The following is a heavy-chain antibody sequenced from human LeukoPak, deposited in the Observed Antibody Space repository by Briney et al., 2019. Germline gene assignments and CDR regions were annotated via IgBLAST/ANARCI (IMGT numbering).Heavy chain of an antibody. J-gene: IGHJ4*02. V-gene: IGHV4-31*03. CDR2: IYYSGSS. Sequence: PSQTLSLTCTVSGGSISSGGHYWSWIRRHPGKGLERIGHIYYSGSSYYNPSLKSRVTISVDTSKNQFSLNLSSVAAADTAVYYCARLAGAYFDYWGQGTLVTVSS. D-gene: IGHD7-27*01. CDR1: GGSISSGGHY. CDR3: ARLAGAYFDY.